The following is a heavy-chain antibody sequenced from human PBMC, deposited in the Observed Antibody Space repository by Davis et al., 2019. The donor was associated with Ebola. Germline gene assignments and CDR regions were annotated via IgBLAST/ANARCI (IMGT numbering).Heavy chain of an antibody. CDR1: GFTFSTFA. J-gene: IGHJ4*02. D-gene: IGHD3-10*01. CDR2: ISYDGKKK. Sequence: GESLKISCVGSGFTFSTFAMHWVRQAPGKGLEWVALISYDGKKKFYRDSVKGRFTISSDNSKNTLYLEMDNLRPEDTAVYYCARDPSGSFDYWGQGTLVTVSS. CDR3: ARDPSGSFDY. V-gene: IGHV3-30*04.